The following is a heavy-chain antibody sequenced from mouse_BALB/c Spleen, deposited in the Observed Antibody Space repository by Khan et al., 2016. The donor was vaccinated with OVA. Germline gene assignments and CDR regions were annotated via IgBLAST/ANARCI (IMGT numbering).Heavy chain of an antibody. CDR3: TSDRIDY. Sequence: QVQLQQSGAELAKPGASVKMSCKASGYTFTTYWMHWVKQRPGQGLEWIGYINPTYGYTDYNEKFKDRATLSADKSSSTAYMQLSGLTSEDSAVYYGTSDRIDYWGQGTTLTVSS. CDR1: GYTFTTYW. CDR2: INPTYGYT. V-gene: IGHV1-7*01. J-gene: IGHJ2*01.